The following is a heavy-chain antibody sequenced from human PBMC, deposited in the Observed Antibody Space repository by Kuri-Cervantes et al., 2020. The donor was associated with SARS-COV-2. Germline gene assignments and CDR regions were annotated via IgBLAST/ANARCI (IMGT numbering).Heavy chain of an antibody. V-gene: IGHV1-69*13. Sequence: SVKVSCKASGGTFSSYAISWVRQAPGQGLEWMGGIIPIFGTANYAQKFQGRVTITADESTSTAYMELSSLRSEDTAVHYCARDQVSAAAGTGGSDYWGQGTLVTVSS. CDR1: GGTFSSYA. CDR2: IIPIFGTA. CDR3: ARDQVSAAAGTGGSDY. J-gene: IGHJ4*02. D-gene: IGHD6-13*01.